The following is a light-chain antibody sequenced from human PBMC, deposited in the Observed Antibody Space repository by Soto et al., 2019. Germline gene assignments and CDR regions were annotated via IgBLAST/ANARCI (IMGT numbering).Light chain of an antibody. CDR1: SSNIGRNT. V-gene: IGLV1-44*01. Sequence: QSVLTQPPSASGTPGQRVTISCSGSSSNIGRNTVKWYRQLPGTAPKLLIGSSDQRPSGVPDRFSGSQSGTSASLAISGLQSEDEAEYICAAWDDSLNAWAFGEGTKLTVL. J-gene: IGLJ3*02. CDR3: AAWDDSLNAWA. CDR2: SSD.